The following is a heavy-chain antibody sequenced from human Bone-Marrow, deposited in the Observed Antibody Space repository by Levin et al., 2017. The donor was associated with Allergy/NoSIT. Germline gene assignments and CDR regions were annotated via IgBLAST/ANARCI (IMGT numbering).Heavy chain of an antibody. CDR2: IKQDGSDK. Sequence: PGGSLRLSCAASGFTFRTFWMSWVRQAPGKGPEWVANIKQDGSDKYYVDSVEGRFTVSRDNAKNSLYLQMNSLRVEDTAVYYCARDHDGEDEYVDFWGQGTLVTVSS. V-gene: IGHV3-7*01. D-gene: IGHD3-10*01. CDR1: GFTFRTFW. CDR3: ARDHDGEDEYVDF. J-gene: IGHJ4*02.